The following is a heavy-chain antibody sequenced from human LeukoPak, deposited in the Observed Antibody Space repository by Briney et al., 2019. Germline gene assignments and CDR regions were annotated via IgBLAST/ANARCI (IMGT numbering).Heavy chain of an antibody. Sequence: PSGTLSLTCAVYGVSISSDNWWTWVRQPPGKGLEWIGETHRSGDTKYNPSRNGRVTISMDNSKNQLSLNLISVTAADTAIYFCATRHHSRTYMVPLDSWGQGTLVTVSS. J-gene: IGHJ4*02. CDR3: ATRHHSRTYMVPLDS. V-gene: IGHV4-4*02. CDR2: THRSGDT. CDR1: GVSISSDNW. D-gene: IGHD3-10*01.